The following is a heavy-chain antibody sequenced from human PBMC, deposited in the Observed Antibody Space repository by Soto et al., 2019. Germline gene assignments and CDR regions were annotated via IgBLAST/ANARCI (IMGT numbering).Heavy chain of an antibody. J-gene: IGHJ4*02. V-gene: IGHV1-2*02. CDR1: GGIFKNFD. CDR2: IIPLFNAT. CDR3: ARQSCSSTSCFYDY. D-gene: IGHD2-2*01. Sequence: ASVKVSCKTSGGIFKNFDIGWVRQSPGQGLEWMGEIIPLFNATNYAQKFQGRVTLTSDTSISTAYMELSRLTSDDTAVFYCARQSCSSTSCFYDYWGQGTLVTVSS.